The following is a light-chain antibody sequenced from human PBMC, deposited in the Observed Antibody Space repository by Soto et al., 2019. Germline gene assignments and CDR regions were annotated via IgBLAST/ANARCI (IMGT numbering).Light chain of an antibody. CDR1: QSISSW. Sequence: DIQMTQSTSTLSASVGDRVTITCRASQSISSWLAWYQQKPGKAPKLLIYDASNLESGVPSRFSGSGSGTEFTLTISSLQPDDFATYYCQQYNSYPITFGQGTLLEIK. J-gene: IGKJ5*01. CDR2: DAS. V-gene: IGKV1-5*01. CDR3: QQYNSYPIT.